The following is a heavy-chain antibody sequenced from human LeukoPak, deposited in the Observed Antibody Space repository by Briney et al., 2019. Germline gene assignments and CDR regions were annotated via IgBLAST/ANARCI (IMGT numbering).Heavy chain of an antibody. J-gene: IGHJ5*02. D-gene: IGHD2/OR15-2a*01. CDR2: IYYSGST. CDR1: GGSISSYY. CDR3: ARESSTTFNWFDP. V-gene: IGHV4-59*01. Sequence: SETLSLTCNVSGGSISSYYWSWIRQPPGKGLEWIGYIYYSGSTNYNPSLKSRVTISVDTSKNQFSLKLSSVTAADTAVYYCARESSTTFNWFDPWGQGTLVTVPS.